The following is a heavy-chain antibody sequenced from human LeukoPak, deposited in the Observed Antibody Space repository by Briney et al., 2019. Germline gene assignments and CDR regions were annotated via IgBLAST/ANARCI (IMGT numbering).Heavy chain of an antibody. CDR3: ARNHRLQLAPHMDV. V-gene: IGHV4-61*01. D-gene: IGHD6-13*01. CDR1: GGSISSGSYY. J-gene: IGHJ6*03. CDR2: IYYSGST. Sequence: SETLSLTCTVSGGSISSGSYYWSWIRQPPGKGLEWIGYIYYSGSTNYNPSLKSRVTISVDTSKNQFSLKLSSVTAADTAVYYCARNHRLQLAPHMDVWGKGTTVTISS.